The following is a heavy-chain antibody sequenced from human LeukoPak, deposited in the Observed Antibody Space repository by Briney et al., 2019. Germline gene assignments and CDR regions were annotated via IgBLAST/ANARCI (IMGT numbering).Heavy chain of an antibody. D-gene: IGHD2-2*01. V-gene: IGHV4-31*03. CDR2: IYYSGST. CDR3: VRIVVPAAIDY. J-gene: IGHJ4*02. Sequence: PSQTLSLTCTVSGGSISSGGYYWSWIRQHPGKGLEWIGYIYYSGSTYYNPSLKSRVTISVDTSKNQFSLKLSSVTAADTAVYYCVRIVVPAAIDYWGQGTLVTVSS. CDR1: GGSISSGGYY.